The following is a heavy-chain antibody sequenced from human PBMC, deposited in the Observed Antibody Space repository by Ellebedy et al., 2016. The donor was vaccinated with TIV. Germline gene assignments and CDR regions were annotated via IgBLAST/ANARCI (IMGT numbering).Heavy chain of an antibody. V-gene: IGHV3-74*01. J-gene: IGHJ4*02. D-gene: IGHD2-2*02. Sequence: GGSLRLXXAASGFSFSWHWMHWVRQAPGKGLVWVSRINNDGTGTTYADSVKGRFTISRDNTKNTLYLQMNSLRAEDTAVYYCARDREWYCSSTSCYTFDYWGQGTLVTVSS. CDR2: INNDGTGT. CDR1: GFSFSWHW. CDR3: ARDREWYCSSTSCYTFDY.